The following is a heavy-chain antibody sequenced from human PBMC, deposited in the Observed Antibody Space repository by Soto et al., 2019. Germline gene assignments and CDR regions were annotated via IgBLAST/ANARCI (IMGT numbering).Heavy chain of an antibody. V-gene: IGHV4-38-2*01. CDR3: ARGRGFYDSSGYYYGDAFDI. CDR1: GYSISSGYY. CDR2: IYHSGST. D-gene: IGHD3-22*01. J-gene: IGHJ3*02. Sequence: NPSETLSLTCAVSGYSISSGYYWGWIRQPPGKGLEWIGSIYHSGSTYYNPSLKSRVTISVDTSKNQFSLKLSSVTAADTAVYYCARGRGFYDSSGYYYGDAFDIWGQGTMVTVSS.